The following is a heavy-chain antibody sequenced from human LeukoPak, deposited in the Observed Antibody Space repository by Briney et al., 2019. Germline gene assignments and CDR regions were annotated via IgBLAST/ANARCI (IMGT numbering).Heavy chain of an antibody. CDR3: AKDPKSGCYLFFQD. V-gene: IGHV3-30*02. CDR1: GFTFSSYG. Sequence: PGGSLRLSCAASGFTFSSYGMHWVRQAPGKGLEWVAFIRYDGTNKYYGDSVKGRFTVSRDISKSTSYLQMNYLRAEDTAVYYCAKDPKSGCYLFFQDWGQGTLVTVSS. D-gene: IGHD3-3*01. CDR2: IRYDGTNK. J-gene: IGHJ1*01.